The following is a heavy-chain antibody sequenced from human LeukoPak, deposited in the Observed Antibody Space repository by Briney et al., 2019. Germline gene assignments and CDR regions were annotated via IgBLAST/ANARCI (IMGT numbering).Heavy chain of an antibody. V-gene: IGHV4-30-4*08. CDR2: IYYSGST. D-gene: IGHD6-19*01. CDR3: ARALYSSGWSPFDY. Sequence: SQTLSLTCTVSGGSISSGDYYWSWIRQPPGKGLEWIGYIYYSGSTYYNPSLKSRVTISVDTSKNQFSLKLSSVTAADTAVYYCARALYSSGWSPFDYWGQGTLVTVSS. J-gene: IGHJ4*02. CDR1: GGSISSGDYY.